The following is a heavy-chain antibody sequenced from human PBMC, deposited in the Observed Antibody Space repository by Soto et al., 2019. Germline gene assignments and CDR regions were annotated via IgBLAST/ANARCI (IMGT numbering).Heavy chain of an antibody. CDR1: GYTFTGYY. Sequence: ASVKVSCKASGYTFTGYYMHWVRQAPGQGLEWMGWINPNSGGTNYAQKFQGRVTISRDNSKNTLYLQISSLGVDDTAVYHCAVHLGQNYYTMDVWGQGTTVTVSS. J-gene: IGHJ6*02. CDR2: INPNSGGT. CDR3: AVHLGQNYYTMDV. V-gene: IGHV1-2*02.